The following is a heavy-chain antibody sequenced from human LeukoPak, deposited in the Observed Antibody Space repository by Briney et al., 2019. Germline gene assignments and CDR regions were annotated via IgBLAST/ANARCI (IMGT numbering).Heavy chain of an antibody. V-gene: IGHV3-7*03. J-gene: IGHJ4*02. CDR1: GFSFSSYW. Sequence: PGGSLRLSCAASGFSFSSYWMTWVRQAPGKGLEWVANIKQDGSEKNYVDSVKGRFTISRDNAKRSLYLQMSSLRTEDTAVYYCAKDSSSWIHWGQGTLVTVSS. D-gene: IGHD6-6*01. CDR3: AKDSSSWIH. CDR2: IKQDGSEK.